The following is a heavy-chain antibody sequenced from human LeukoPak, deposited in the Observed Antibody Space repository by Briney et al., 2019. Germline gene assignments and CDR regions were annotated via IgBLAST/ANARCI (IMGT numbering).Heavy chain of an antibody. V-gene: IGHV4-61*08. CDR2: IYYSGST. CDR1: GGSISSGGYY. J-gene: IGHJ6*02. CDR3: ARGIEVVVAASYYYGMDV. D-gene: IGHD2-15*01. Sequence: PSQTLSLTCTVSGGSISSGGYYWSWIRQPPGKGLEWIGYIYYSGSTNYNPSLKSRVSISVDTSKNQFSLKLSSVTAADTAVYYCARGIEVVVAASYYYGMDVWGQGTTVTVSS.